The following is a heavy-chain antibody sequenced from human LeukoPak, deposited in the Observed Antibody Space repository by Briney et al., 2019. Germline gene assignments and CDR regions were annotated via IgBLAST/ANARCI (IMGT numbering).Heavy chain of an antibody. CDR1: GYTFTDYY. Sequence: DSVEVSCKASGYTFTDYYMHWVRQAPGQGLEWIGRINPDSGGTNSAQKFQGRVTVTRDTSISTTYMELSSLRSDDTAVYYCARAKEKSTAARYFDYWGQGTLVTVSS. D-gene: IGHD6-6*01. J-gene: IGHJ4*02. CDR2: INPDSGGT. CDR3: ARAKEKSTAARYFDY. V-gene: IGHV1-2*06.